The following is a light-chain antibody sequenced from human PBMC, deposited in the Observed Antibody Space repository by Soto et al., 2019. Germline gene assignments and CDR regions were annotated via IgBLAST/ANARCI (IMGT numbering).Light chain of an antibody. Sequence: EIVLTQSPATLSVSPGGRATLSCRASQDVMYDLAWYQQKPGQAPRLLVYGASTRATDAPPRFRGSGSGTEFSLTISSRQSEDFATYYCQQYRSWPRTFGQGSRVEIK. CDR1: QDVMYD. CDR2: GAS. J-gene: IGKJ1*01. V-gene: IGKV3-15*01. CDR3: QQYRSWPRT.